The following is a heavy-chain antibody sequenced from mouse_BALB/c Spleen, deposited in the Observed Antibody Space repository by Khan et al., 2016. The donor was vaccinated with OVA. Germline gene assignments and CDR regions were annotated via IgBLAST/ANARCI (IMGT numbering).Heavy chain of an antibody. CDR3: ADPRIYSCVMVY. J-gene: IGHJ4*01. V-gene: IGHV9-3-1*01. CDR2: INTYTGEP. Sequence: QIQLVQSGPELMKPGETVKISCKASGYTFTNYGMNWVKQAPGKGLKWMGWINTYTGEPTYADDFKGRFAFSLETSDSTAYLQIHNLKYEDTATYIAADPRIYSCVMVYWGQGTSVTVSS. CDR1: GYTFTNYG.